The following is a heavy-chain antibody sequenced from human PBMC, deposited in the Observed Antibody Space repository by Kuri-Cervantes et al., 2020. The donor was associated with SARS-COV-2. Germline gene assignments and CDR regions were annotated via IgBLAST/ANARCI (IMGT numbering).Heavy chain of an antibody. D-gene: IGHD3-3*01. J-gene: IGHJ4*02. CDR1: GESFSGYY. CDR3: AREMIWYDFWSGYSCYFDY. CDR2: VNHRGST. Sequence: SETLSLTCAFYGESFSGYYWNWIRQSPGKGLEWIGEVNHRGSTNYNPSLKGRVTMSVDTSKNQFSLKLSSVTAADTAVYYCAREMIWYDFWSGYSCYFDYWGQGTLVTVSS. V-gene: IGHV4-34*01.